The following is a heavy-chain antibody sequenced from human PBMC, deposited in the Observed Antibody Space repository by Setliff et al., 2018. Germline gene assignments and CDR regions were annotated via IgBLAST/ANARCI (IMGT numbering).Heavy chain of an antibody. J-gene: IGHJ6*02. CDR1: GGSVSPYF. Sequence: PSETLSLTCTVSGGSVSPYFWSWIRQPPGKGLQWIGYIYHNGNTNFNPSLESRVNMSIDTSKNQFALNLKSVTAADTAVYYCARDRTAYSYGLDVWGQGTTVTVSS. V-gene: IGHV4-59*02. D-gene: IGHD5-18*01. CDR3: ARDRTAYSYGLDV. CDR2: IYHNGNT.